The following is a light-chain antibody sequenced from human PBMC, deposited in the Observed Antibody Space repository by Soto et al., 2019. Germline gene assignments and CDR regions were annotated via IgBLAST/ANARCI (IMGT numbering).Light chain of an antibody. CDR1: SSDVGAYNY. V-gene: IGLV2-11*01. J-gene: IGLJ1*01. CDR3: KSYAGSNTYV. CDR2: DVI. Sequence: QSVLTQPRSVSGSPGQSVTISCTGTSSDVGAYNYVSWYRHHPGKAPQLLIYDVIKRPSGVPDRFSGSKSGNTASLTISGLQAADEADYFCKSYAGSNTYVFGSGTKVTVL.